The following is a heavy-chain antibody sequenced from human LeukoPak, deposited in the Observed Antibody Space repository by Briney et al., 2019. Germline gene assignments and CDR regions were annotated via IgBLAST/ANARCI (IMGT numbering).Heavy chain of an antibody. V-gene: IGHV3-23*01. CDR2: ISGSGGST. J-gene: IGHJ4*02. Sequence: GGSLRLSCAASGFTFSSYGMHWVRQAPGKGLEWVSAISGSGGSTYYADSVKGRFTISRDNSKNTLYMQMNSLRAEDTAVYYCAKIASGYSSGWPAGYFDYWGQGTLVTVSS. D-gene: IGHD6-19*01. CDR1: GFTFSSYG. CDR3: AKIASGYSSGWPAGYFDY.